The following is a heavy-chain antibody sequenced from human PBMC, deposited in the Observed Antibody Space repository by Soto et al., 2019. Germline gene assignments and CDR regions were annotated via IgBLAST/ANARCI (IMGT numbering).Heavy chain of an antibody. Sequence: GESLKISCAASGFTFSSYWMSWVRQAPGKGLEWVANIKQDGSEKYYVDSVKGRFTISRDNAKNSLYLQMNSLRAEDTAVYYCARDLTYYYDSSGYYYLDYWGQGTLVTVSS. J-gene: IGHJ4*02. CDR1: GFTFSSYW. CDR3: ARDLTYYYDSSGYYYLDY. D-gene: IGHD3-22*01. V-gene: IGHV3-7*01. CDR2: IKQDGSEK.